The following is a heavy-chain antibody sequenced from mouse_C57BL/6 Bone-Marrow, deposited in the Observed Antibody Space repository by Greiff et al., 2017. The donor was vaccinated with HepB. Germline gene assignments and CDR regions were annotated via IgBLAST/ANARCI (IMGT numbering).Heavy chain of an antibody. V-gene: IGHV1-80*01. Sequence: VKLVESGAELVKPGASVKISCKASGYAFSSYWMNWVKQRPGKGLEWIGQIYPGDGDTNYNGKFKGKATLTADKSSSTAYMQLSSLTSEDSAVYFCAAPYDYGDWYFDVWGTGTTVTVSS. CDR1: GYAFSSYW. J-gene: IGHJ1*03. CDR3: AAPYDYGDWYFDV. CDR2: IYPGDGDT. D-gene: IGHD2-4*01.